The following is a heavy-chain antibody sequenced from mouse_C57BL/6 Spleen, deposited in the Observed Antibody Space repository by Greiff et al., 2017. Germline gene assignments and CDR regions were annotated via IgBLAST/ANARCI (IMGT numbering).Heavy chain of an antibody. CDR2: INPNNGGT. CDR1: GYTFPDYN. CDR3: ARSTMVTTKGSYYFDY. D-gene: IGHD2-2*01. J-gene: IGHJ2*01. Sequence: VQLQQSGPELVKPGASVKMSCKASGYTFPDYNMHWVKQSHGKSLEWIGYINPNNGGTSYNQKFKGKATLTVNKSSSTAYMELRSLTSEDSAVYYCARSTMVTTKGSYYFDYWGQGTTLTVSS. V-gene: IGHV1-22*01.